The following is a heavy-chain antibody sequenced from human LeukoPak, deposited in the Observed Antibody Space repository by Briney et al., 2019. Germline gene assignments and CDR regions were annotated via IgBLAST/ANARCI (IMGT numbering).Heavy chain of an antibody. V-gene: IGHV3-9*01. Sequence: GGSLRLSCAASGFTFDDYGMSWVRQAPGKGLEWVSGISWNSDNTGYADSVKGRFTISRDNAKKSLYLQMNSLRVEDTALYYCAKGFTTTVTTNFDYWGQGTLVTVSS. D-gene: IGHD4-17*01. CDR3: AKGFTTTVTTNFDY. CDR2: ISWNSDNT. CDR1: GFTFDDYG. J-gene: IGHJ4*02.